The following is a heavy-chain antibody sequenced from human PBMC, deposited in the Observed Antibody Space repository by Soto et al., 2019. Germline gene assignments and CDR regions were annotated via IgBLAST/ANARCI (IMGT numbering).Heavy chain of an antibody. V-gene: IGHV3-23*01. J-gene: IGHJ4*02. CDR3: ARKGPIESGTNGVCYKRPLDY. CDR2: ITGSGDTT. CDR1: GFTFTSYA. Sequence: EVQLLESGGGLVQPGGSLRLSCAASGFTFTSYAMSWVRQAPGKGLEWVSTITGSGDTTHYADSVKGRITISRDNSKNTLYLQMIILRAEDTAVYNWARKGPIESGTNGVCYKRPLDYWGQGTLVTVSS. D-gene: IGHD2-8*01.